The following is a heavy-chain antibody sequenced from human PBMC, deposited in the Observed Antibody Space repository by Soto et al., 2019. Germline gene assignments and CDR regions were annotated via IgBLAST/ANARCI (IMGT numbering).Heavy chain of an antibody. D-gene: IGHD6-13*01. CDR3: CLGAATGYYYYNMDV. CDR2: ISGSGGTT. Sequence: GGSLRLSCASSGFTFSIYAMSWVRQAPGKGLEWVSAISGSGGTTYYADSVKGRFTISRDNSKNTLYLQMNSLRAEDTAVYYCCLGAATGYYYYNMDVWGQGATVTVSS. J-gene: IGHJ6*02. CDR1: GFTFSIYA. V-gene: IGHV3-23*01.